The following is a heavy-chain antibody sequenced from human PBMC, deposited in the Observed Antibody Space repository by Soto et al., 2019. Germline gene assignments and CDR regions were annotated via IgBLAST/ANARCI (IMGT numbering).Heavy chain of an antibody. CDR2: ISAYNGNT. CDR3: ARVSTHCSGGSCYSGWFDP. V-gene: IGHV1-18*01. D-gene: IGHD2-15*01. J-gene: IGHJ5*02. Sequence: GASVKVSCKASGYTFTSYGISWVRQAPGQGLEWMGWISAYNGNTNYAQKLQGRVTMTTDTSTSTAYMELRSLRSDDTAVYYCARVSTHCSGGSCYSGWFDPWGQGTLVTVS. CDR1: GYTFTSYG.